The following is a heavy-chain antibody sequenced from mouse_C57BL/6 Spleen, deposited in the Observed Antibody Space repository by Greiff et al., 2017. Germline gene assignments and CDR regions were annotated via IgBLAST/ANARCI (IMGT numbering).Heavy chain of an antibody. CDR1: GYSITSGYD. CDR2: ISYSGST. D-gene: IGHD2-3*01. CDR3: ARREDGYYFDY. J-gene: IGHJ2*01. V-gene: IGHV3-1*01. Sequence: EVQVVESGPGMVKPSQSLSLTCTVTGYSITSGYDWHWIRHFPGNKLEWMGYISYSGSTNYNPSLKSRISITHDTSKNHFFLKLNSVTTEDTATYYCARREDGYYFDYWGQGTTLTVSS.